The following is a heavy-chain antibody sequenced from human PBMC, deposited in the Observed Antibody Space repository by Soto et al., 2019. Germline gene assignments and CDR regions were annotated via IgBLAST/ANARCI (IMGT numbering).Heavy chain of an antibody. CDR3: ARHRVVPAGEAHGDLIRFDP. CDR2: IYYSGST. CDR1: GGSISSSSYY. D-gene: IGHD2-2*01. J-gene: IGHJ5*02. V-gene: IGHV4-39*01. Sequence: SETLSLTCTVSGGSISSSSYYWGWIRQPPXKGLEWIGSIYYSGSTYYNPSLKSRVTISVDTSKNQFSLKLSSVTAADTAVYYCARHRVVPAGEAHGDLIRFDPWGQGTLVTVSS.